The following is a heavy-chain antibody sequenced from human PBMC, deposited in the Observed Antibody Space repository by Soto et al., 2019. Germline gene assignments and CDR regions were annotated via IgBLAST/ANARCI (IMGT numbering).Heavy chain of an antibody. Sequence: QVQLVESGGGAVQPGGSLRLPGEKFGSPFREYGFHGVARAPGKGLEWLAGIWHDGTNRNYKNSVRGRFTISRDNSKNMLFLQMNNLRAEDTAVYHCAREAGYQETLGQQLPDCWGQGIMVTVYS. CDR1: GSPFREYG. CDR3: AREAGYQETLGQQLPDC. D-gene: IGHD6-13*01. J-gene: IGHJ3*01. V-gene: IGHV3-33*01. CDR2: IWHDGTNR.